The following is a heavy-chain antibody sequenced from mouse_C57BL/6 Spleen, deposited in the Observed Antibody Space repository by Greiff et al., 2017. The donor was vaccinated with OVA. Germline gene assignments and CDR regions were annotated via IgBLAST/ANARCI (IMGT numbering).Heavy chain of an antibody. CDR2: IYPGIRDP. Sequence: EVQLQQSGTVLARPGASVKMSCKPSGYTFTSYWMPWVKQRPGQGLDWIGAIYPGIRDPSYNQKFKGKAKLTAVTSASTAYMELSSLTNEDSAVYYCARCDPYWYFDVWGTGTTVTVSS. CDR3: ARCDPYWYFDV. CDR1: GYTFTSYW. V-gene: IGHV1-5*01. J-gene: IGHJ1*03.